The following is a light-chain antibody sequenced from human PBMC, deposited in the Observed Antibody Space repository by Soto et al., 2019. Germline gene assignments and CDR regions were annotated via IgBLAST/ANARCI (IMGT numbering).Light chain of an antibody. CDR1: QSVTSTY. J-gene: IGKJ5*01. Sequence: EIVLTQSPGTLSLSPGERATLSCRASQSVTSTYLAWYQHKPGQAPRLLIYGASTRATGIPARFSGSGSGTEFTLTISSLQSEDFAVYYCQQYNNWPPAFGQGTRLEIK. CDR2: GAS. CDR3: QQYNNWPPA. V-gene: IGKV3-15*01.